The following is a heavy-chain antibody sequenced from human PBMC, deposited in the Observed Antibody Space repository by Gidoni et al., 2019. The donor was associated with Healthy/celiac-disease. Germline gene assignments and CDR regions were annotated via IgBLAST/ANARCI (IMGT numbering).Heavy chain of an antibody. CDR3: ARHRHGTRVTILEPYYFDY. Sequence: QLQLQESGPGLVKPSETLSLTCTVSGGSISSSSYYWGWIRQPPGKGLEWIGSIYYSGSTYYNPSLKSRVTISVDTSKNQFSLKLSSVTAADTAVYYCARHRHGTRVTILEPYYFDYWGQGTLVTVSS. CDR1: GGSISSSSYY. J-gene: IGHJ4*02. CDR2: IYYSGST. V-gene: IGHV4-39*01. D-gene: IGHD3-3*01.